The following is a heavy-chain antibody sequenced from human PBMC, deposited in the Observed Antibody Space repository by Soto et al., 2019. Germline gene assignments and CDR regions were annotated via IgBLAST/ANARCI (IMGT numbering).Heavy chain of an antibody. D-gene: IGHD3-3*02. Sequence: QLQLQESGPGLVKPSETLSLTCTVSGGSISSSSYYWGWIRQPPGKGMEWIGSIYYSGSTYYYPSLKSRLTISVDTSKNPFSPKLSSVTAADTAVNYCASPKIAFYNWFDPWGQGTLVTVSS. CDR2: IYYSGST. CDR1: GGSISSSSYY. V-gene: IGHV4-39*01. J-gene: IGHJ5*02. CDR3: ASPKIAFYNWFDP.